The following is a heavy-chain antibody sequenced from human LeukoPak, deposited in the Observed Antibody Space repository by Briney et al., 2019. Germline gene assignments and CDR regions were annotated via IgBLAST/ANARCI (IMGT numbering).Heavy chain of an antibody. V-gene: IGHV4-39*01. CDR3: ARLSPGAQWYFDL. CDR1: GGFIGSSSFY. Sequence: SETLSLTCTVSGGFIGSSSFYWAWIRQTPGKGLEWIGSLAYSGSTYYKSSLKSRVTLSVDAAKNQFSLKLSSVTAADTAVYYCARLSPGAQWYFDLWGRGTLVTVSS. CDR2: LAYSGST. D-gene: IGHD3-10*01. J-gene: IGHJ2*01.